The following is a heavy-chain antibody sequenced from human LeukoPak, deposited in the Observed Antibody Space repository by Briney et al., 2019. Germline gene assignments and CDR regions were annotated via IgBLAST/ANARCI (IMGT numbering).Heavy chain of an antibody. J-gene: IGHJ6*03. CDR1: GGTFSSYA. V-gene: IGHV1-69*05. D-gene: IGHD4-17*01. CDR3: ARVTVTLRNYYYYYMDV. CDR2: IIPIFGTA. Sequence: ASVKVSCKASGGTFSSYAISWVRQAPGQGLEWMGGIIPIFGTANYAQKFQGRVMITTDESTSTAYMELSSLRSEDTAVYYCARVTVTLRNYYYYYMDVWGKGTTVTVSS.